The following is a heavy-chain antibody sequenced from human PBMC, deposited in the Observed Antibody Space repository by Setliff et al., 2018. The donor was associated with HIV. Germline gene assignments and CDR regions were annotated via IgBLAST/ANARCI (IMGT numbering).Heavy chain of an antibody. J-gene: IGHJ1*01. D-gene: IGHD3-22*01. CDR3: ARAGYHGSISYWEYFHY. CDR1: GGSISSGSYY. CDR2: IYTSGST. V-gene: IGHV4-61*09. Sequence: SETLSLTCTVSGGSISSGSYYWSWIRQPAGKGLEWIGHIYTSGSTNYNPSLKSRVTISVDTSKNQFSLKLSSVTAADTAVYYCARAGYHGSISYWEYFHYWGQGTLVTVSS.